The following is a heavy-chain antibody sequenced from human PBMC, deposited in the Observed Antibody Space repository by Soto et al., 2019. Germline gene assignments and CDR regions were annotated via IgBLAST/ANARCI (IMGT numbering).Heavy chain of an antibody. D-gene: IGHD6-19*01. Sequence: VQLVESGGGVVQPGRSLRLACAASGFTFIDYAMHWVRQAPGKGLEWVAVVSHDGRNTHYADSVKGRFTISRDSSKKTVSLEMTSQRDEDKAVYYCATGGRQWLVTSDFNYRGQGALVTVSS. V-gene: IGHV3-30*03. CDR3: ATGGRQWLVTSDFNY. CDR1: GFTFIDYA. J-gene: IGHJ4*02. CDR2: VSHDGRNT.